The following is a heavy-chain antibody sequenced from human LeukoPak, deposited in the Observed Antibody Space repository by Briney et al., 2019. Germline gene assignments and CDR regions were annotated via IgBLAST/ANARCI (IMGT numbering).Heavy chain of an antibody. D-gene: IGHD2-2*02. Sequence: GRSLRLSCTASGFTFDDYAMHWVRQAPGKGLEWVSGISWSSGSLGYADSVKGRFTISRDNAKNTLYLQMNSLRAEDTAVYYCAKSMSRYCSSTSCYTDLDYWGQGTLVTVSS. V-gene: IGHV3-9*01. CDR2: ISWSSGSL. CDR3: AKSMSRYCSSTSCYTDLDY. J-gene: IGHJ4*02. CDR1: GFTFDDYA.